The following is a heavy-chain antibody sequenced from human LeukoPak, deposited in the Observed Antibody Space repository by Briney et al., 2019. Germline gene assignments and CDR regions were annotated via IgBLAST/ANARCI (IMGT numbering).Heavy chain of an antibody. D-gene: IGHD3-3*01. CDR1: GGSISSSSYY. J-gene: IGHJ5*02. CDR3: ARGLGVARSGYPRIRFRP. CDR2: IYYSGST. Sequence: PSETLSLTCTVSGGSISSSSYYWGWIRQPPGKGLEWIGSIYYSGSTYYNPSLKSRVTISVDTSKNQFSLKLSSVTAADTAVYYCARGLGVARSGYPRIRFRPWGQGTLVTVSS. V-gene: IGHV4-39*01.